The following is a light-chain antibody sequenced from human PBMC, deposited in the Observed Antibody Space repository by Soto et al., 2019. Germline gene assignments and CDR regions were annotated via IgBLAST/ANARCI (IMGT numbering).Light chain of an antibody. CDR3: SSYTSSSTLV. V-gene: IGLV2-14*01. J-gene: IGLJ1*01. Sequence: QSALTQPASVSGSPGQSITISCTGTSSDVGGYNSVSWYQQHPGKAPKLMIYEVSNRPSGVSNRFSGSKSGNTASLTISGVQAEDEDDYYCSSYTSSSTLVFGSGTKLTVL. CDR2: EVS. CDR1: SSDVGGYNS.